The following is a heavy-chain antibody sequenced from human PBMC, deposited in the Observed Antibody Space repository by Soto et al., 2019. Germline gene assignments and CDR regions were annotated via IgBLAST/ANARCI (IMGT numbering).Heavy chain of an antibody. CDR3: AKEVVAVPDFYFDP. Sequence: PGGSLRLSCAASGFTFSSYGMHWVRQAPGKGLEWVAVISYDGSNKYYADSVKGRFTISRDNSKNTLYLQMNSLRAEDTAVYYCAKEVVAVPDFYFDPWGQGTLVTVSS. D-gene: IGHD2-15*01. CDR1: GFTFSSYG. J-gene: IGHJ5*02. V-gene: IGHV3-30*18. CDR2: ISYDGSNK.